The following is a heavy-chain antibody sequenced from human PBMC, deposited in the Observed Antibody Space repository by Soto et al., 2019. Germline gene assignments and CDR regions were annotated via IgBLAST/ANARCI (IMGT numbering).Heavy chain of an antibody. CDR3: AKGIAVAGGDAFDI. CDR2: IGGIGGST. Sequence: EVQLLESGGGLVQPGGSWRLSCEAPGLPFGSFPMTWVGKAPGKGREWSSAIGGIGGSTYYADSWKGRFTIARDNSKNTLYLQMNSLRAEDTAVYYCAKGIAVAGGDAFDIWGQGTMVTVSS. J-gene: IGHJ3*02. D-gene: IGHD6-19*01. V-gene: IGHV3-23*01. CDR1: GLPFGSFP.